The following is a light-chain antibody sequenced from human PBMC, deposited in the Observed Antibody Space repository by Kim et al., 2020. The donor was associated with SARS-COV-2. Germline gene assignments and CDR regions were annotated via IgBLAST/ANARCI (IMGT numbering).Light chain of an antibody. V-gene: IGLV2-23*01. CDR2: DGS. CDR3: CSYAGRTTWV. J-gene: IGLJ3*02. CDR1: SGDVGGYKF. Sequence: GQSITLSCTGTSGDVGGYKFVSWHQQHPGKPPKLIIFDGSERPSGVSNRFSGSKSGNTASLTISGLQAEDEADYYCCSYAGRTTWVFGGGTKVTVL.